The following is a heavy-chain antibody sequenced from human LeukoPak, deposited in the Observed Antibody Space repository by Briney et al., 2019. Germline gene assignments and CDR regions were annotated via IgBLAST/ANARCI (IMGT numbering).Heavy chain of an antibody. CDR1: GFTFSSYG. D-gene: IGHD5-24*01. CDR3: ARGPEMATSHYYYYMDV. Sequence: QPGGSLRLSCAASGFTFSSYGMHWVRQAPGKGLEWVAVISYDGSNKYYADSVKGRFTISRDNSKNTLYLQMNSLRAEDTAVYYCARGPEMATSHYYYYMDVWGKGTTVTVSS. V-gene: IGHV3-30*03. CDR2: ISYDGSNK. J-gene: IGHJ6*03.